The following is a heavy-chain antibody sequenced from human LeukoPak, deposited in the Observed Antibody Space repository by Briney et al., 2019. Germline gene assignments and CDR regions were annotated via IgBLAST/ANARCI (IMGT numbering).Heavy chain of an antibody. Sequence: PGRSLRLSCAASGFTFSSYAMHWVRQAPGKGLEWVAVISYDGSNKYYADSVKGRFTISRDNSKNTLYLQMNSLRAEDTAVYYCARARITMIVVPLLGYWGQGTLVTVSS. D-gene: IGHD3-22*01. CDR2: ISYDGSNK. J-gene: IGHJ4*02. V-gene: IGHV3-30-3*01. CDR3: ARARITMIVVPLLGY. CDR1: GFTFSSYA.